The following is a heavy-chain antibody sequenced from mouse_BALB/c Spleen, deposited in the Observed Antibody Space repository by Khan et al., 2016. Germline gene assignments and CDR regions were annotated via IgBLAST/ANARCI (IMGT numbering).Heavy chain of an antibody. CDR1: GFTFNTYA. Sequence: EVQLVETGGGLVQPKGSLKLSCAASGFTFNTYAMNWVRQAPGKGLEWVARIRSKSNNYATYYADSMKDRFTISRDDSQSMLYLQMNNLKTEDTAMYYCVRPYSHGGFDYWGQGTTLTVSS. CDR3: VRPYSHGGFDY. D-gene: IGHD2-10*01. V-gene: IGHV10-1*02. CDR2: IRSKSNNYAT. J-gene: IGHJ2*01.